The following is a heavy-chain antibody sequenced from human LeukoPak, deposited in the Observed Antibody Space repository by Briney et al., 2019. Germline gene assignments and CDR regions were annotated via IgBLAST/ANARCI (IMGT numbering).Heavy chain of an antibody. CDR3: PRVGLDCGGDCYSY. CDR2: INGNAGGT. Sequence: GASVKVSCKTSGYTFTGYYIHWVRQAPGQGLEWMGWINGNAGGTNYAQKFQDRVAMTRDTSISTAYMDLNRLRSDDTAVYFCPRVGLDCGGDCYSYWGQGTLVTVSS. V-gene: IGHV1-2*02. CDR1: GYTFTGYY. D-gene: IGHD2-21*02. J-gene: IGHJ4*02.